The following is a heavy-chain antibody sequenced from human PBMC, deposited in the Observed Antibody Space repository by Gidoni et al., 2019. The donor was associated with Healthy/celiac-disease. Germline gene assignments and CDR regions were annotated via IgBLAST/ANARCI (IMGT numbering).Heavy chain of an antibody. CDR1: GFTFDDYA. V-gene: IGHV3-9*01. CDR2: ISWNSGSI. Sequence: EVQLVESGGGLVQPGRSLRLSCAASGFTFDDYAMHWVRQAPGKGLEWVSGISWNSGSIGYADSVKGRFTISRDNAKNSLYLQMNSLRAEDTALYYCAKDITIFGVVMRWLAFDIWGQGTMVTVSS. J-gene: IGHJ3*02. D-gene: IGHD3-3*01. CDR3: AKDITIFGVVMRWLAFDI.